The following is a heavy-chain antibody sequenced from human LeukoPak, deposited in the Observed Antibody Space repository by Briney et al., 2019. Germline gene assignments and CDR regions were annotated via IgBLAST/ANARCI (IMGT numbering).Heavy chain of an antibody. J-gene: IGHJ4*02. D-gene: IGHD3-10*01. CDR2: IYYSRST. Sequence: SETLSLTCTVSAGSVSSSSYDWGWIRQPPMKGLEWIGSIYYSRSTEYNLPLKSRVTISVDTSRNQFSLKLSSVPAADTAVYYCARHQSYGSGPYYAPFDYWGQGILVTVSS. CDR3: ARHQSYGSGPYYAPFDY. CDR1: AGSVSSSSYD. V-gene: IGHV4-39*01.